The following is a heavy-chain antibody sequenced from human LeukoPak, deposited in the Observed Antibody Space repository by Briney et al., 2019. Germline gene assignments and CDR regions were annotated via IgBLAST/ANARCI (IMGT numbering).Heavy chain of an antibody. J-gene: IGHJ1*01. D-gene: IGHD6-19*01. V-gene: IGHV3-23*01. CDR3: TRNSGWYGLS. Sequence: GGPLRLSCAASGFTFSSYAMSWVRQAPGKGLEWVSAINGSGGRIYYADSVKGRFTISRDNSNNTLFLHLNSLRGEDTAVYYCTRNSGWYGLSWGQGTLVTVSS. CDR1: GFTFSSYA. CDR2: INGSGGRI.